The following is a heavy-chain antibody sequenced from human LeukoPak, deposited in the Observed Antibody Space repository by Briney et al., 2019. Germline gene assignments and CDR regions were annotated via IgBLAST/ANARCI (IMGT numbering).Heavy chain of an antibody. Sequence: SETLSLTCTVSGASISSYFWGWIRQPPGKGLECIGYIYYTGNYNPSLKSRVTISVDTSKNQFSLKLSSVTAADTAVYYCARLDSSSWFFASWGQGTPVTISS. D-gene: IGHD6-13*01. CDR1: GASISSYF. CDR3: ARLDSSSWFFAS. V-gene: IGHV4-59*08. CDR2: IYYTG. J-gene: IGHJ4*02.